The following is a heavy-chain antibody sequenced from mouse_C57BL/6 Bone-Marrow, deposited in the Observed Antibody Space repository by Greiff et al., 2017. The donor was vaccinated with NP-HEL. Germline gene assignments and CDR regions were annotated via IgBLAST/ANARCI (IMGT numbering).Heavy chain of an antibody. CDR1: GYTFTSYD. D-gene: IGHD1-1*01. Sequence: VQLQQSGPELVKPGASVKLSCKASGYTFTSYDINWVKQRPGQGLEWIGWIYPRDGSTKYNEKFKGKATLSVDTSSSTAYMELHSLTSEDSAVYFCARRLHRFLYGSSFYWYFDVWGTGTTVTVSS. V-gene: IGHV1-85*01. CDR3: ARRLHRFLYGSSFYWYFDV. J-gene: IGHJ1*03. CDR2: IYPRDGST.